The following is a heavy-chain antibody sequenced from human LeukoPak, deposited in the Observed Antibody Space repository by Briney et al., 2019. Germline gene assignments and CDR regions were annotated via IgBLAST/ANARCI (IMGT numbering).Heavy chain of an antibody. Sequence: GGSLRLSCAASGXTFDDYGMSWVRQAPGKGLEWVSGINWNGGSTGYADSVKGRFTISRDNAKNSLYLQMNSLRAEDTALYYCARVRNGYSYDAFDIWGQGTMVTVSS. CDR3: ARVRNGYSYDAFDI. J-gene: IGHJ3*02. CDR2: INWNGGST. D-gene: IGHD5-24*01. CDR1: GXTFDDYG. V-gene: IGHV3-20*04.